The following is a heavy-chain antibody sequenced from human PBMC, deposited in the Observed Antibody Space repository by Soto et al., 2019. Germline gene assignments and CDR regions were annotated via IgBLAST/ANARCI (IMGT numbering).Heavy chain of an antibody. Sequence: GESLKISCKGSGDTFRRSWIGWVRQMAGKGLEWMGIIFPGDSDTRYSPSFQGQVTISIDKSISTAYLQWSSLKASDSAMYYCATREYSYGLGSWGQGTPVTVSS. J-gene: IGHJ4*02. D-gene: IGHD5-18*01. CDR2: IFPGDSDT. V-gene: IGHV5-51*01. CDR1: GDTFRRSW. CDR3: ATREYSYGLGS.